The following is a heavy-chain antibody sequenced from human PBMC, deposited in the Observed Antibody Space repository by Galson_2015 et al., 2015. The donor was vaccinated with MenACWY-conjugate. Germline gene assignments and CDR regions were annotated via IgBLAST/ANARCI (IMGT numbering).Heavy chain of an antibody. CDR1: GFNFNMYS. J-gene: IGHJ4*02. Sequence: SLRLSCAASGFNFNMYSLHWIRQAPGKGLEWVAVISYDGKDKFYGDSVKGRFIILRDNSKSTVYLQMNSLRGEDTGVYFCARVGQERRTLLPNFDGWGQGTRVTVSS. D-gene: IGHD3-22*01. V-gene: IGHV3-30*01. CDR2: ISYDGKDK. CDR3: ARVGQERRTLLPNFDG.